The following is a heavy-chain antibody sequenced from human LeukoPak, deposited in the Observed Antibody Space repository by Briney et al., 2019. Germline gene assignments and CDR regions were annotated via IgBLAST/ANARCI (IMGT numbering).Heavy chain of an antibody. J-gene: IGHJ6*02. V-gene: IGHV1-69*13. CDR2: IIPIFGTA. CDR3: ARGDVVVVAATSGDYYGMDV. CDR1: GGTFSSYA. Sequence: SVKVSCKASGGTFSSYAISWVRQAPGQGLEWMGGIIPIFGTANYAQKFQGRVTITADESTSTAYMELSSLRSEDTAVYYCARGDVVVVAATSGDYYGMDVWGQGTTVTVSS. D-gene: IGHD2-15*01.